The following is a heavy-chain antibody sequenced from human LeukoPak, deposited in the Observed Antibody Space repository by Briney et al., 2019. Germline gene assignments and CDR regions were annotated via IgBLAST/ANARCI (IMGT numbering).Heavy chain of an antibody. Sequence: GGSLRLSCAASGFTFDDYAMHWVRQAPGKGLEWVSLISWDGGSTYYADSVKGRFTISRDNSKNSLYLQMNSLRAEDTALYYCAKDVHGSRAWNTYDSSGPGYWGQGTLVTVSS. J-gene: IGHJ4*02. CDR2: ISWDGGST. CDR3: AKDVHGSRAWNTYDSSGPGY. D-gene: IGHD3-22*01. V-gene: IGHV3-43D*03. CDR1: GFTFDDYA.